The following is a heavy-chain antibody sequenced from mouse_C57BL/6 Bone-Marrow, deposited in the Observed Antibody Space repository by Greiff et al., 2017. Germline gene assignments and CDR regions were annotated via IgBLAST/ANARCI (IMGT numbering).Heavy chain of an antibody. Sequence: VQLQQSGAELARPGASVKLSCKASGYTFTSYGISWVKQRTGQGLEWIGKIYPRSGNTYYNEKFKGKATLPADTSSSTAYMELRCLTSEDSAVYFCARPCGHAMDYWGQGTSVTVSS. CDR2: IYPRSGNT. CDR3: ARPCGHAMDY. CDR1: GYTFTSYG. J-gene: IGHJ4*01. V-gene: IGHV1-81*01.